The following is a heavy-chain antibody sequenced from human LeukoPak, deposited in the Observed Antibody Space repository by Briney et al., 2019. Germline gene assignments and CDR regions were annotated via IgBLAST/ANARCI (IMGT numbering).Heavy chain of an antibody. Sequence: PGGSLRLSCAASGFTFSSYWMHWVRQAPGKGLVWVSRINSDGSSTDYADSVKGRFTISRDNAKNTLYPQMNSLTAEDTAVYYCASRPRGTYFFDHWGQGTLVTVSS. J-gene: IGHJ4*02. D-gene: IGHD3-16*01. CDR1: GFTFSSYW. V-gene: IGHV3-74*01. CDR2: INSDGSST. CDR3: ASRPRGTYFFDH.